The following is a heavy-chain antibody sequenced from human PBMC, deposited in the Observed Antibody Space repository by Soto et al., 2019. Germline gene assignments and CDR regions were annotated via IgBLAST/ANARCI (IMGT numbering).Heavy chain of an antibody. CDR1: GFSFGDYY. CDR2: IIDSGTTI. Sequence: PGGSLRLSCAASGFSFGDYYMSWVRQAPGQGLEWISYIIDSGTTIYYADSVKGRFTISRDNAKNSLYLQMNSLRAEDTAVYYCAKGSRVGATTPAAGAREFDYWGQGTLVTVSS. D-gene: IGHD1-26*01. CDR3: AKGSRVGATTPAAGAREFDY. J-gene: IGHJ4*02. V-gene: IGHV3-11*04.